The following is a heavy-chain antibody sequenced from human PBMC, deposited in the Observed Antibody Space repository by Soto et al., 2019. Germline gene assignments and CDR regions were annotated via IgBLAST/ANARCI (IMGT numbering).Heavy chain of an antibody. J-gene: IGHJ6*02. V-gene: IGHV3-23*01. D-gene: IGHD5-18*01. CDR1: GFTFSSYA. CDR3: ANRGYSYGYGYYYGMDV. Sequence: GGSLRLSCAASGFTFSSYAMSWVRQAPGKGLEWVSAISGSGGSTYYADSVKGRFTISRDNSKNTLYLQMNSLRAEDTAVYYCANRGYSYGYGYYYGMDVWGQGATVTVSS. CDR2: ISGSGGST.